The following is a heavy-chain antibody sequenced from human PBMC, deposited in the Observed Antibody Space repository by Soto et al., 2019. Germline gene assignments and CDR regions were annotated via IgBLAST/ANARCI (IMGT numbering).Heavy chain of an antibody. CDR3: ARVDHRGYFAILADY. CDR2: IYDSVST. D-gene: IGHD3-3*02. J-gene: IGHJ4*02. Sequence: SETLSLTCTVSGDSLSSGGHYWSRIRQHPGKGLEWIGHIYDSVSTYYSPSLRSRVTISADMSKNQFSLNLRSVTAADTAVYYCARVDHRGYFAILADYWGQGTLDTVSS. V-gene: IGHV4-31*03. CDR1: GDSLSSGGHY.